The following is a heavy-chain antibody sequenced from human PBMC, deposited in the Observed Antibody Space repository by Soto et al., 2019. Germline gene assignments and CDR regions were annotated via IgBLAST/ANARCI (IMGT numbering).Heavy chain of an antibody. D-gene: IGHD3-3*01. CDR1: GGTFSTYP. CDR2: IIPIFATT. Sequence: SVKVSCKASGGTFSTYPISWVRQAPGQGLEWVGEIIPIFATTNLAQKFKGRVTITADKSTSTAYIELSSLRSEDTAVYYCARVRGGTREWYWSGYCGQGTLVTVSS. J-gene: IGHJ4*02. V-gene: IGHV1-69*06. CDR3: ARVRGGTREWYWSGY.